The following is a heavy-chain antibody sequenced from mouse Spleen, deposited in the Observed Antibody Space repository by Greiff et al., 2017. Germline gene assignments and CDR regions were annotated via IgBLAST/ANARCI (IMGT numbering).Heavy chain of an antibody. Sequence: EVKLMESGGDLVKPGGSLKLSCAASGFTFSSYGMSWVRQTPDKRLEWVATISSGGSYTYYPDSVKGRFTISRDNAKNTLYLQMSSLKSEDTAMYYCARRSYEDYAMDYWGQGTSVTVSS. D-gene: IGHD1-1*01. CDR1: GFTFSSYG. CDR3: ARRSYEDYAMDY. V-gene: IGHV5-6*02. J-gene: IGHJ4*01. CDR2: ISSGGSYT.